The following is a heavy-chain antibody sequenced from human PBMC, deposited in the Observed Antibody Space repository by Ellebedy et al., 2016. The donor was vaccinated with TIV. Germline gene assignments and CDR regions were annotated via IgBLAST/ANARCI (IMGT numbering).Heavy chain of an antibody. V-gene: IGHV7-4-1*02. Sequence: AASVKVSCKASGYTFTAYAMTWVRQAPGQGLEWMGWINTGHGNPTYAQDFTGRFVFSLDTSVNTAYLQITSLKAEDTAFYYCARISQFSNDNFWGQGTLVTVSS. D-gene: IGHD3-9*01. CDR3: ARISQFSNDNF. CDR2: INTGHGNP. J-gene: IGHJ4*02. CDR1: GYTFTAYA.